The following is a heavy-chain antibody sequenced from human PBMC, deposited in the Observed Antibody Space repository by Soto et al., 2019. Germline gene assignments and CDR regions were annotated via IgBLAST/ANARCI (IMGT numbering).Heavy chain of an antibody. CDR3: ASPGGIAAAGTNGEWFDP. CDR2: INHSGNN. V-gene: IGHV4-34*01. D-gene: IGHD6-13*01. Sequence: PSETLSLTCAVYGGSFGGYYWSWIRQPPKKGLEWIGEINHSGNNNYNPSLKSRVTISVDTSKNQFSLKLSSVTAADTAVYYCASPGGIAAAGTNGEWFDPWGQGTLVTVSS. CDR1: GGSFGGYY. J-gene: IGHJ5*02.